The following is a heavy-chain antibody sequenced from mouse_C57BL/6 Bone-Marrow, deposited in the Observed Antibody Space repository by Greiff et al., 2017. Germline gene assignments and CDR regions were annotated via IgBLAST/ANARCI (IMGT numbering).Heavy chain of an antibody. Sequence: KLVESGGDLVKPGGSLKLSCAASGFTFSSYGMSWVRQTPDKRLEWVATISSGGSYTYYPDSVKGRFTISRDNAKNTLYLQMSSLKSEDTAMYYCARHLYGYDAMDYWGQGTSVTVSS. J-gene: IGHJ4*01. CDR1: GFTFSSYG. V-gene: IGHV5-6*02. CDR2: ISSGGSYT. D-gene: IGHD1-1*01. CDR3: ARHLYGYDAMDY.